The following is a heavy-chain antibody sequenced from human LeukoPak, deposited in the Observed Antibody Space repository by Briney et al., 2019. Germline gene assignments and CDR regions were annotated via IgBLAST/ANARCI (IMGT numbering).Heavy chain of an antibody. Sequence: PGGSLRLSCAASGFTFSTYAMHWVRQAPGKGLEWVAIMSSDGTDKYYADSVKGRFTISRDNSKNTLFLQLNSLRSDDTAVYFCAREVSGAFDTWGQGTMVTVSS. V-gene: IGHV3-30*01. CDR1: GFTFSTYA. CDR2: MSSDGTDK. J-gene: IGHJ3*02. CDR3: AREVSGAFDT.